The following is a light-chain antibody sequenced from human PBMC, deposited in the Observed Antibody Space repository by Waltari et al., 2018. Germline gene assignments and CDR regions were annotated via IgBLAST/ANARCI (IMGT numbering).Light chain of an antibody. J-gene: IGLJ3*02. CDR1: KLGDKY. V-gene: IGLV3-1*01. CDR3: LAWDSSTAWV. CDR2: QDT. Sequence: SYELTQPPSVSVSPGQTASITCSGDKLGDKYASWYQQKPGQSPVLVIYQDTKRPSGIPERFSGSNSGNTATLTISGTQGMDEADYYCLAWDSSTAWVFGGGTKLTAL.